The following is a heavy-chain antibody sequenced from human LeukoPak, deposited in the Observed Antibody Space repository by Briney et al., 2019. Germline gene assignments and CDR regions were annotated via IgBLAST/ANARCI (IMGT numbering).Heavy chain of an antibody. Sequence: SVKVSCKASGGTFSSYAISWVRQAPGQGLEWMGGIIPIFGTANYAQKFQGRVTITADESTSTAYMELSSLRSEDTAVYYCAISAVAGFWFDPWGQGTLVTVPS. V-gene: IGHV1-69*13. CDR1: GGTFSSYA. D-gene: IGHD6-19*01. J-gene: IGHJ5*02. CDR3: AISAVAGFWFDP. CDR2: IIPIFGTA.